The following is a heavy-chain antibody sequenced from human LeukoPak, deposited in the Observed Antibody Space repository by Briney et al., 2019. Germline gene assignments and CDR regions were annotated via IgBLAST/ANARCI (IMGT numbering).Heavy chain of an antibody. Sequence: SETLSLTCTVSGYSISSGYYWGWIRQPPGKGLEWIGNIYPTGSTYYNPSLKSRVTISVDTSKNQFSLKLSSVTAADTAVYYCARYDSSGYPEGNFDYWGQGTLVTVSS. D-gene: IGHD3-22*01. CDR1: GYSISSGYY. CDR3: ARYDSSGYPEGNFDY. J-gene: IGHJ4*02. CDR2: IYPTGST. V-gene: IGHV4-38-2*02.